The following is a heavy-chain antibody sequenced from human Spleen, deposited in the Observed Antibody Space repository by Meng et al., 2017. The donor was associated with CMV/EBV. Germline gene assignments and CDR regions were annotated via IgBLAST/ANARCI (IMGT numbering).Heavy chain of an antibody. CDR1: GGTFSSDV. Sequence: SVKVSCKASGGTFSSDVISWVRQAPGQGLEWMGWSILMTGKTKHAQKFQGRVTITADKSTSTAYMEVRSLRSDDTAVYYCARLPRVVNNYYYYTMDVWGQGTTVTVSS. CDR2: SILMTGKT. J-gene: IGHJ6*02. CDR3: ARLPRVVNNYYYYTMDV. V-gene: IGHV1-69*10. D-gene: IGHD3-22*01.